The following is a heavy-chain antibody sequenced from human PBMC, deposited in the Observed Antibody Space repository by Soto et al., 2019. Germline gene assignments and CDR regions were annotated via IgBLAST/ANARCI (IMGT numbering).Heavy chain of an antibody. CDR3: AKDIWALSTVTTTEGGFDY. V-gene: IGHV3-9*01. CDR1: GFTFDDYA. CDR2: ISWNSGSI. D-gene: IGHD4-17*01. Sequence: EVRLVESGGGLVQPGRSLRLSCAASGFTFDDYAMHWVRQAPGKGLEWVSGISWNSGSIGYADSVKGRFTISRDNAKNSLYLQMNSLRAEDTALYYCAKDIWALSTVTTTEGGFDYWGQGTLVTVSS. J-gene: IGHJ4*02.